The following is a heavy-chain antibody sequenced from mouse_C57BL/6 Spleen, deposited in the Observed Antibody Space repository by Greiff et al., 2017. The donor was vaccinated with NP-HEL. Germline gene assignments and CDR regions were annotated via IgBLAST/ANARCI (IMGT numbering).Heavy chain of an antibody. V-gene: IGHV1-7*01. CDR2: INPSSGYT. Sequence: VQLQQSGAELAKPGASVKLSCKASGYTFTSYWMHWVKQRPGQGLEWIGYINPSSGYTKYNQKFKDKATLTADKSSSTAYMQLSSLTYEDSAVYYCARESPITTVVEEAWFAYWGQATLVTVSA. CDR1: GYTFTSYW. D-gene: IGHD1-1*01. CDR3: ARESPITTVVEEAWFAY. J-gene: IGHJ3*01.